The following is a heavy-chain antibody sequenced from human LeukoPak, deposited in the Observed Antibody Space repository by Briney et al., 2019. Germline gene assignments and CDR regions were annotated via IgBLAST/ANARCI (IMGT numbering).Heavy chain of an antibody. D-gene: IGHD6-13*01. J-gene: IGHJ4*02. CDR3: ARGAPGIAAYFDY. Sequence: PGGSLRLSCAASGFTFDDYAMHWVRQAPGKGLEWVSGISWNSGSIGYADSVKGRFTISRDNSKNTLYLQMNSLRAEDTAVYYCARGAPGIAAYFDYWGQGTLVTVSS. CDR1: GFTFDDYA. CDR2: ISWNSGSI. V-gene: IGHV3-9*01.